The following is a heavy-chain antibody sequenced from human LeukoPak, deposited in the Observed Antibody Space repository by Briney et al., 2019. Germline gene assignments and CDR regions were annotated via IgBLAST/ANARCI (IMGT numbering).Heavy chain of an antibody. V-gene: IGHV3-23*01. CDR3: SRGRSGTYYDFDY. CDR2: ISGTGGNR. Sequence: GGSLRLSCTASGFTFNTYAMSWVRQAPGKGLEWVSTISGTGGNRYYADSVRGRFTISRDNSKNTLSLQMNSLRAEDTAVYYCSRGRSGTYYDFDYWGQGTLVTVSS. J-gene: IGHJ4*02. D-gene: IGHD1-26*01. CDR1: GFTFNTYA.